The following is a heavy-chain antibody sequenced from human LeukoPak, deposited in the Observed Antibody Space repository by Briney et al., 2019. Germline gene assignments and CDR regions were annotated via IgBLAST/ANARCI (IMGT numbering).Heavy chain of an antibody. J-gene: IGHJ6*03. D-gene: IGHD3-16*01. CDR3: AKLGGQPLHNYYVGV. V-gene: IGHV3-21*04. Sequence: KPGGSLRLSCAASGFTFSSYSMNWVRQAPGKGLEWVSSISSSSSYIYYADSVKGRFTISRDNAKNSLYLQMNSLRAEDTAVYYCAKLGGQPLHNYYVGVWGKGTTVAVSS. CDR2: ISSSSSYI. CDR1: GFTFSSYS.